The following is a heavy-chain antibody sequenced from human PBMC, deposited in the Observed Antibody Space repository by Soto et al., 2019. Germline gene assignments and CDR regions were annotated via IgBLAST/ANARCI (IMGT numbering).Heavy chain of an antibody. CDR3: AGGIWNDNAY. D-gene: IGHD1-1*01. Sequence: PGGSLRLSCAASGFTFSGNWMHWVRQAPGKGLLWVSRINPDGSNTDYADSVKGRFTISRGNAKNTLYLQMNSLRAEDTAVYYCAGGIWNDNAYWGQGTLVTVSS. J-gene: IGHJ4*02. CDR2: INPDGSNT. CDR1: GFTFSGNW. V-gene: IGHV3-74*01.